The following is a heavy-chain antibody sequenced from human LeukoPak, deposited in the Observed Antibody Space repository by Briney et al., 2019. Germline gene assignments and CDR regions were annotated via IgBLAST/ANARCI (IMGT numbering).Heavy chain of an antibody. CDR1: GFTFSSYW. CDR3: ASYCSGGSCYYPWAFDI. J-gene: IGHJ3*02. Sequence: GGSLRLSCAASGFTFSSYWMHWVRQAPGKGLVWVSRINSDGSSTSYADSVKGRFTISRDNAKNSLYLQMNSLRAEDTAVYYCASYCSGGSCYYPWAFDIWGQGTMVTVSS. CDR2: INSDGSST. D-gene: IGHD2-15*01. V-gene: IGHV3-74*01.